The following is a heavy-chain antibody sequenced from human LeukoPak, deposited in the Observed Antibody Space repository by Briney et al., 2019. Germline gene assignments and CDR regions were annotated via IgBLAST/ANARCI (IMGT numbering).Heavy chain of an antibody. D-gene: IGHD5-24*01. CDR3: ARTLGGNYVEMTTGVDL. V-gene: IGHV1-18*01. Sequence: GASVPVSCKASGYAFNVLGITWVRQAPGQGLEWMGWISAYKGKTNYAAKFQGRVTMTTDTSTSTGYMELTSLRSDDTAVYYCARTLGGNYVEMTTGVDLWGRGTLDSVSS. CDR2: ISAYKGKT. J-gene: IGHJ2*01. CDR1: GYAFNVLG.